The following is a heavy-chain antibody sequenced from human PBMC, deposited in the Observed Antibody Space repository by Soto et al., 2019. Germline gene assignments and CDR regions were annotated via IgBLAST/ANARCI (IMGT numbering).Heavy chain of an antibody. CDR1: GYTFTDYY. Sequence: QVQLVQSGAEMKKPGASVKVSCKASGYTFTDYYMHWVRQAPGQGLEWMGMINPIGGSTSYAQKFQGRLTRTRDTSTSTVYMELTSLRSEDTAGYYCARGRFPGNYFFDYWGQGTLVTVSS. CDR2: INPIGGST. V-gene: IGHV1-46*01. CDR3: ARGRFPGNYFFDY. J-gene: IGHJ4*02. D-gene: IGHD4-4*01.